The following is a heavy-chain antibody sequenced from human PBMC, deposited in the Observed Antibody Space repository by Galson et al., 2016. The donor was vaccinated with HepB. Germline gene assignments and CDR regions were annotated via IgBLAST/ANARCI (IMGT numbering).Heavy chain of an antibody. D-gene: IGHD6-19*01. CDR1: GFTFRYYA. CDR2: ISGAGGTT. CDR3: VAGAGWLPDY. V-gene: IGHV3-23*01. J-gene: IGHJ4*02. Sequence: SLRLSCASSGFTFRYYAMTWVRRAPGKGLEWVSDISGAGGTTHYADSVKGRFTISRDNAKNSAYLQMNNVRAEDTAIYYCVAGAGWLPDYWGQGTLVSVSS.